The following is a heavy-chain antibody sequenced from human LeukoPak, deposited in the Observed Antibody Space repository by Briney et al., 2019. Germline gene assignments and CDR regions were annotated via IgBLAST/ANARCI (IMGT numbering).Heavy chain of an antibody. CDR1: GFTFSTYS. V-gene: IGHV3-48*01. CDR2: ISAASWGI. Sequence: GGSLRLSCAASGFTFSTYSMTWVRQAPGKGLEWISHISAASWGIYYADSVKGRFTTSRDNAKNSVFLQMSSLRPDDTAVYYCAKAEPASGYDYWGQGTLVTVSS. CDR3: AKAEPASGYDY. D-gene: IGHD1-14*01. J-gene: IGHJ4*02.